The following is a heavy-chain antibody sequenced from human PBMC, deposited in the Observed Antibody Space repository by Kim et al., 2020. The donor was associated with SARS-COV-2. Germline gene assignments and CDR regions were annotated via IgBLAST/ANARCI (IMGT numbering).Heavy chain of an antibody. Sequence: GGSLRLSCGASGFTFSDSAMHWVRRASGKGLEWVGRIRSKVNGYATAYSASVRGRFTISRDDSRNTAYLQMNSLKTEDTADYYCTRGPGTTLAFWDAFD. J-gene: IGHJ3*02. CDR2: IRSKVNGYAT. V-gene: IGHV3-73*01. CDR3: TRGPGTTLAFWDAFD. D-gene: IGHD1-1*01. CDR1: GFTFSDSA.